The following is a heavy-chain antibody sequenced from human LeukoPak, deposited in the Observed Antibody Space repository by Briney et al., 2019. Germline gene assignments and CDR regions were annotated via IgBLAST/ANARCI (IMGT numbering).Heavy chain of an antibody. J-gene: IGHJ4*02. V-gene: IGHV1-8*01. D-gene: IGHD2-15*01. CDR3: ARYCSGGSCYSGFDY. CDR2: MNPNSGNT. CDR1: GYTFTSYN. Sequence: ASVKVSCKASGYTFTSYNINWVRQATGQGLEWMGWMNPNSGNTGSEQKFQGRVTMTRITSTSTAYMELSSLRPEDTAVYYCARYCSGGSCYSGFDYWGQGTLVTVSS.